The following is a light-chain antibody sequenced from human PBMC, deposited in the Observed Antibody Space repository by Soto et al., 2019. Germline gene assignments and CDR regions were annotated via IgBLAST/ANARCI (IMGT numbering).Light chain of an antibody. Sequence: EIVLTQSPGTLSLSPGERATLSCRASQSVSSSYLAWYQQKPGQAPRLLIYGASSRATGIPDRYSGSGSGTDFTLTISRLEPEDFAVYYCQQYGISPNTFGQGNKLEIK. V-gene: IGKV3-20*01. CDR3: QQYGISPNT. J-gene: IGKJ2*01. CDR1: QSVSSSY. CDR2: GAS.